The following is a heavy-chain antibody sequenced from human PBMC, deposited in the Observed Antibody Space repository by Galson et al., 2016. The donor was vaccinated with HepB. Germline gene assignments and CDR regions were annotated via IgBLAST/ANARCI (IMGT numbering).Heavy chain of an antibody. CDR2: VFGRGHT. Sequence: SLRLSCAAAGFTVRDNHVTWIHQAPGKVLECVSVVFGRGHTYYADSVEGRFTISRDNARNTVYLQMNSLRTKDTSVYYCAGYGGNSVWGQGTLVTVTS. J-gene: IGHJ4*02. D-gene: IGHD4-23*01. CDR3: AGYGGNSV. CDR1: GFTVRDNH. V-gene: IGHV3-53*01.